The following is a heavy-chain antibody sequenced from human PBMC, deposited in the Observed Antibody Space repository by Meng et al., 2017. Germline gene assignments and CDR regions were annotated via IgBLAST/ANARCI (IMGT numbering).Heavy chain of an antibody. CDR1: GFTFSSYA. D-gene: IGHD4-17*01. J-gene: IGHJ4*02. V-gene: IGHV3-21*01. Sequence: GESLKISCAASGFTFSSYAMHWVRQAPGKGLEWVSSISSSSSYIYYADSVKGRFTISRDNAKNSLYLQMNSLRAEDTAVYYCARTSFNDYGDYGAVYWGQGTRVTVSS. CDR3: ARTSFNDYGDYGAVY. CDR2: ISSSSSYI.